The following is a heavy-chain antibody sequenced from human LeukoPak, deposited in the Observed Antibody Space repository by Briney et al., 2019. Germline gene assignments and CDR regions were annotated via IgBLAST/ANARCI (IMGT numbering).Heavy chain of an antibody. CDR2: ISYGGNNK. J-gene: IGHJ3*02. CDR3: ARDRADDCSGGSCYSSDAFDI. D-gene: IGHD2-15*01. V-gene: IGHV3-30-3*01. Sequence: GGSLSLSCAASGFTVSSNYMSCVRKAPGKGREWVAFISYGGNNKYYADSVKGRFTISRDNSKNTLYLQMNSLRAEDTAVYYCARDRADDCSGGSCYSSDAFDIWGQGTMVTVSS. CDR1: GFTVSSNY.